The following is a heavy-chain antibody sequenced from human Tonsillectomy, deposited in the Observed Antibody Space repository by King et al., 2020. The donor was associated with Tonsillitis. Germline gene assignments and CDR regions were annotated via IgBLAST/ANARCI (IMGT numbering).Heavy chain of an antibody. V-gene: IGHV4-39*07. J-gene: IGHJ5*02. D-gene: IGHD3-22*01. Sequence: QLQESGPGLVKPSETLSLTCTVSGGSISGNSYFWGWIRQPPGRGLEWIGNLYYTGRTYYNPSLESRVTISLDTSKNQFSLKLSSVTAADTAVYYCARPSLYYYDNSAQNWFDPWGQGILVTVSS. CDR2: LYYTGRT. CDR1: GGSISGNSYF. CDR3: ARPSLYYYDNSAQNWFDP.